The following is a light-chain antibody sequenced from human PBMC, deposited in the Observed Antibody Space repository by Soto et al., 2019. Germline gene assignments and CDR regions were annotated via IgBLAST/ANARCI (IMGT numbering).Light chain of an antibody. CDR2: GES. Sequence: VLTQSPGTLSLSPGDSATLSCRASQSVSSDLAWYQHKTGQAPRLLIYGESTRATGVPDRLSGSGSGTELNLTISRLQSEDFAVYYCQKYNNWPLTCGAGTKVDIK. CDR3: QKYNNWPLT. V-gene: IGKV3-15*01. CDR1: QSVSSD. J-gene: IGKJ4*01.